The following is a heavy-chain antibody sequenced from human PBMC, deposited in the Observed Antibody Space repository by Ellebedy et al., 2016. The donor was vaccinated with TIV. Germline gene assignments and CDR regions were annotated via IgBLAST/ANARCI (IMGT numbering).Heavy chain of an antibody. Sequence: MPSETLSLTCTVSGYSISSGYYWGWIRQPPGKGLEWSGSIYHSGSTYYNPSLKSRVTISVDTSKNQFSLKLSSVTAADTAVYYCARARGQYLYGSGSYFTNWGQGEVVTVSS. CDR2: IYHSGST. J-gene: IGHJ4*02. V-gene: IGHV4-38-2*02. CDR3: ARARGQYLYGSGSYFTN. CDR1: GYSISSGYY. D-gene: IGHD3-10*01.